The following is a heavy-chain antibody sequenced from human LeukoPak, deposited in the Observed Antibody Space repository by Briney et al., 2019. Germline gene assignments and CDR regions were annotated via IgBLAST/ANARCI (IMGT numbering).Heavy chain of an antibody. D-gene: IGHD6-19*01. CDR1: GYTFTSYY. CDR2: INPSGGST. Sequence: GASVKVSCKASGYTFTSYYMYWVRPAPGQGLEWMGIINPSGGSTSYAQKFQGRVTMTRETSTSTVYMELSSLRSEDTAVYYCARVHRLDSSGWHWGQGTLVTVSS. J-gene: IGHJ4*02. V-gene: IGHV1-46*01. CDR3: ARVHRLDSSGWH.